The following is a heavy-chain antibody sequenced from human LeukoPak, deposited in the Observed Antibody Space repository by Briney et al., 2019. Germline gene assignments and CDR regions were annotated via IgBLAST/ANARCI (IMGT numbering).Heavy chain of an antibody. D-gene: IGHD3-3*01. CDR1: GGSFSGYY. CDR2: INHSGST. J-gene: IGHJ3*02. V-gene: IGHV4-34*01. Sequence: SETLSLTCAVYGGSFSGYYWSWIRQPPGKGLEWIGEINHSGSTNYNPSLKSRVTISVDTSKNQFSLKLRSVTAADTAVYYCAKYYDFWSGYYDIWGQGTMVTVS. CDR3: AKYYDFWSGYYDI.